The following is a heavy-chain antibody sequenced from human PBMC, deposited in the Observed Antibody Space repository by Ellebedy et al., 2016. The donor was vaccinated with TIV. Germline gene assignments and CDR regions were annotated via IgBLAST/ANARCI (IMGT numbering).Heavy chain of an antibody. V-gene: IGHV4-59*08. CDR2: LYYSGST. D-gene: IGHD3-9*01. J-gene: IGHJ4*02. CDR1: GGSISNYY. CDR3: ARQGMARFFDWTFDY. Sequence: MPSETLSLTCTVSGGSISNYYWSWIRQPPGKGLEWIGYLYYSGSTNYNPSPKSRVTISVDTSKNQFSLNLSSVTAADTAVYYCARQGMARFFDWTFDYWGQGTLVTVSS.